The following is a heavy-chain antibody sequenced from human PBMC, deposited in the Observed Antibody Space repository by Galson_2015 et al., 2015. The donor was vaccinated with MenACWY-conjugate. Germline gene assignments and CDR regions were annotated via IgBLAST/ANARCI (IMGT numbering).Heavy chain of an antibody. CDR3: AKSYSSGWSADHFDY. J-gene: IGHJ4*02. Sequence: SVKVSCKASGYTLTNYYMHWVRQAPGQGLEWMGLINPSGGATSYAQKFWDRLTMTRDTSTGTVYMQLSSLRSEDTAVYYCAKSYSSGWSADHFDYWGQGTLVTVSS. D-gene: IGHD6-19*01. CDR1: GYTLTNYY. V-gene: IGHV1-46*01. CDR2: INPSGGAT.